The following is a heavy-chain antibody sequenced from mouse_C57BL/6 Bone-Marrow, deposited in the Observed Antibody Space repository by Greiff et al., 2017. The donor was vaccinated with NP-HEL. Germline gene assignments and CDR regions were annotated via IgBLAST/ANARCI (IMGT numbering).Heavy chain of an antibody. Sequence: QVQLMQSGPELVKPGASVKISCKASGYCFTSYYIHWVKQRPGQGLEWIGWIYLGSGNTKYNEKFKGKGTLTADTSSSTAYMQLSSLTAEDSAVYYCARSPYYSNLWYFDVWGTGTTVTVSS. CDR3: ARSPYYSNLWYFDV. V-gene: IGHV1-66*01. CDR1: GYCFTSYY. J-gene: IGHJ1*03. D-gene: IGHD2-5*01. CDR2: IYLGSGNT.